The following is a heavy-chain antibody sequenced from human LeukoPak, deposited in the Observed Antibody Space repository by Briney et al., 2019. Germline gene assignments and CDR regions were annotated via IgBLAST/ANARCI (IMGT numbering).Heavy chain of an antibody. CDR3: ARDLRFLEWFGWFDP. CDR2: IYYSGST. Sequence: PSETLSLTCTVSGASINSTTYYWGWIRQPPGKGLEWIGSIYYSGSTYSNPSLKSRLTISVDTSKNQFSLKLSAVTAADTAVYYCARDLRFLEWFGWFDPWGQGTLVTVSS. V-gene: IGHV4-39*02. D-gene: IGHD3-3*01. J-gene: IGHJ5*02. CDR1: GASINSTTYY.